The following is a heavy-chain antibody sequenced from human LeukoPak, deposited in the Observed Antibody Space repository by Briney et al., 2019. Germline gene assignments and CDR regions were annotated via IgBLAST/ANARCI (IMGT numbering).Heavy chain of an antibody. CDR2: ITSSGDSK. CDR3: AREIMGGTFDY. D-gene: IGHD1-26*01. J-gene: IGHJ4*02. CDR1: GFSFSTHS. Sequence: KTGGSLRLSCAASGFSFSTHSMNWVRQAPGKGLEWVSSITSSGDSKYYADSIKGRLTISRDNARNSLHLQMTSLRAEDTAVYYCAREIMGGTFDYWGQGALVTVSS. V-gene: IGHV3-21*01.